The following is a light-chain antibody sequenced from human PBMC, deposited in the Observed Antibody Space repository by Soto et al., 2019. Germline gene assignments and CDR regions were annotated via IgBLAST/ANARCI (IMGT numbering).Light chain of an antibody. J-gene: IGKJ1*01. CDR2: DAS. V-gene: IGKV1-5*01. CDR1: QSISSW. CDR3: QQYNSYPWT. Sequence: DIQMTQSPSTLSASPGDRVTITCRASQSISSWLAWYQQKPGKAPKLLIYDASSLESGVPSRFSGSGSGTEFTLTISSLEPDDFATYYCQQYNSYPWTFGQGTKVEIK.